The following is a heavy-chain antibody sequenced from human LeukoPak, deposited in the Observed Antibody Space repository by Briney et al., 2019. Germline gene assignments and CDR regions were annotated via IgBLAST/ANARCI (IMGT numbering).Heavy chain of an antibody. V-gene: IGHV4-4*07. CDR2: IYTSGST. Sequence: SETLSLTCTVSGGSISSYYWSWIRQPAGKGLEWIGRIYTSGSTNYNPSLKSRVTMSVDTSKNQFSLKLSSVTAADTAVYYCARLWFGELLRAFDYWGQGTLVTVSS. J-gene: IGHJ4*02. CDR3: ARLWFGELLRAFDY. CDR1: GGSISSYY. D-gene: IGHD3-10*01.